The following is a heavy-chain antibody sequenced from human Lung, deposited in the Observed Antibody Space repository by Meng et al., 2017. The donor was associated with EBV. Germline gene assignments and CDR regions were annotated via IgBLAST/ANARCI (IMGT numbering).Heavy chain of an antibody. CDR1: GGSVISGGYY. V-gene: IGHV4-31*03. D-gene: IGHD3-10*01. CDR2: IYYTGSS. Sequence: QGQLQESGPGLVQPSQTLSLTCTVSGGSVISGGYYWSWIRQQPGKGPEWIGYIYYTGSSFYNPSLKSRVTISVDTSKNQFSLNLSSVTAADTAVYYCANAGRFGESLGDYWGQGILVTVSS. J-gene: IGHJ4*02. CDR3: ANAGRFGESLGDY.